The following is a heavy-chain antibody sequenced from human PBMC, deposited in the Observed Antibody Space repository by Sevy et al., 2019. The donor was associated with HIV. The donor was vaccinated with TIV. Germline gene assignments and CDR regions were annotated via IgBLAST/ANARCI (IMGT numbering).Heavy chain of an antibody. CDR1: GFTFSNAW. V-gene: IGHV3-15*01. CDR3: TTSRD. J-gene: IGHJ4*02. CDR2: IRSKTDGGTA. Sequence: GGSLRLSCAASGFTFSNAWMSWVRQAPGKGLECVGRIRSKTDGGTADYTAPVKGRFTISRDDSRNMLHLQMDALKSEDTGMYYCTTSRDWGQGTQVTVSS.